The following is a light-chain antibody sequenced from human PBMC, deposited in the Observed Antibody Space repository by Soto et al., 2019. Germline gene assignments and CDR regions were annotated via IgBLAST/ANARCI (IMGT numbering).Light chain of an antibody. CDR2: DAS. J-gene: IGKJ5*01. CDR3: QQRSNWPIP. V-gene: IGKV3-11*01. Sequence: IVLKQPPAAVSLSPGERANLSCRASQNINRYLAWYHQKPGQPPRLLIYDASTRATGIPARFSGSGSGTDFTLTISSLEPEDFAVYYCQQRSNWPIPFAQVARLAI. CDR1: QNINRY.